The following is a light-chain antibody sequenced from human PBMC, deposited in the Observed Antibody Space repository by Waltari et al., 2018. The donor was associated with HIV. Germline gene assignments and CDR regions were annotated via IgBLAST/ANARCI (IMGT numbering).Light chain of an antibody. J-gene: IGLJ3*02. CDR3: AAWDDSLSGQWV. CDR1: SSNIGSNF. V-gene: IGLV1-47*01. Sequence: QSVLTQPPSASGTPGQRVTISCSGSSSNIGSNFVYWYQQLPGTVPKLLIYRNNQRPSGVPDRFSGSKSGTSASLAISGLRSEDEADYYCAAWDDSLSGQWVFGGGTKLTVL. CDR2: RNN.